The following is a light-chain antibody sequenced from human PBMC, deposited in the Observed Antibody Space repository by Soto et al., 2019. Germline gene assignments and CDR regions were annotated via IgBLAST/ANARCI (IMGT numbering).Light chain of an antibody. CDR1: QSVSSN. CDR2: GAS. CDR3: QQCNNWPSIT. Sequence: EIVMTQSPATLSVSPGERATLSCRASQSVSSNLAWYQQKPGQAPRLLIYGASTRATGIPARFSGSGSGTEFTLTISSLQSEDFAVYECQQCNNWPSITFGQGTRLEIK. J-gene: IGKJ5*01. V-gene: IGKV3-15*01.